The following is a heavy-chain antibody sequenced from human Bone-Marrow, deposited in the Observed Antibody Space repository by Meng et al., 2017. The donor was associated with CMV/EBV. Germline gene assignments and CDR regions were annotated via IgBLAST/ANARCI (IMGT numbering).Heavy chain of an antibody. CDR3: ARDSSSWGVHYYYGMDV. D-gene: IGHD6-13*01. Sequence: ASVKVSCKASGYTFTGYNMHWVRQAPGQGLEWMGWINPNSGGTNYAQKFQGRVTMTRDTSISTAYMELSRLRSDDTAVYYCARDSSSWGVHYYYGMDVWGQGTTVTVSS. J-gene: IGHJ6*02. CDR2: INPNSGGT. CDR1: GYTFTGYN. V-gene: IGHV1-2*02.